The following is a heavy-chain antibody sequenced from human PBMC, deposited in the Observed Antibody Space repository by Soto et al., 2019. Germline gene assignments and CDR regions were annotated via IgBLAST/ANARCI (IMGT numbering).Heavy chain of an antibody. V-gene: IGHV3-48*01. CDR3: ARDSDSYDISTAYWFC. CDR2: ISSSSSTI. J-gene: IGHJ1*01. CDR1: RFTLSSSN. Sequence: GGSLRLSCAAHRFTLSSSNMTWVLHASGKGMEWVSYISSSSSTIYYADSVKGRFTISRDNAKNSLYLQMNSLRAEDTAVYYCARDSDSYDISTAYWFCWGQGTLLTVSS. D-gene: IGHD3-9*01.